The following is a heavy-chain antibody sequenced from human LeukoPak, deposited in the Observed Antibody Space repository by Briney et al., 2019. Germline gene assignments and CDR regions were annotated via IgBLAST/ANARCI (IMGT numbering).Heavy chain of an antibody. J-gene: IGHJ1*01. CDR2: IDYRGNT. D-gene: IGHD3-9*01. CDR1: GGSISDTNHY. Sequence: SETLSLTCSVSGGSISDTNHYWGWIRQPPGKRLEWIASIDYRGNTYQKPSLKSRVTISVDTSKSHFSLQLSSVTAADTAVYYCASSSQEYYDILTGFHDWGQGTLVVVSS. CDR3: ASSSQEYYDILTGFHD. V-gene: IGHV4-39*07.